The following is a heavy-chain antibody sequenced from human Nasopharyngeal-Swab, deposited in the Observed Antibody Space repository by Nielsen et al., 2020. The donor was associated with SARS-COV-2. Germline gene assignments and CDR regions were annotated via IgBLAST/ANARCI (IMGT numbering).Heavy chain of an antibody. CDR2: ISGSGGST. D-gene: IGHD3-22*01. CDR3: AKDILPGRYDRTYDAFDI. V-gene: IGHV3-23*01. CDR1: GFTFSSYA. J-gene: IGHJ3*02. Sequence: GGSLRLSCAASGFTFSSYAMSWVRQAPGKGLEWVSAISGSGGSTYYADSVKGRFTISRDNSKNTLYLQMNSLRAEDTAVYYCAKDILPGRYDRTYDAFDIWGQGTMVPSPQ.